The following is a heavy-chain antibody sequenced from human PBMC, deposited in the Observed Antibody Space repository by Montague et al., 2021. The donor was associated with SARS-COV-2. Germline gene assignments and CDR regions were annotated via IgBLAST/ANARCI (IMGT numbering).Heavy chain of an antibody. J-gene: IGHJ6*02. V-gene: IGHV4-59*01. D-gene: IGHD3-3*01. CDR3: ARARGGTTFGVIGDYYGMDI. CDR2: MYNSGST. Sequence: SETLSLTCTVSGGSISNYNWSWIRQSPGTGLEWIAYMYNSGSTKYNPSLTSRAPITVDTSTNKFSLTLSPMTAADTAAYYCARARGGTTFGVIGDYYGMDIWGQGTTVTVS. CDR1: GGSISNYN.